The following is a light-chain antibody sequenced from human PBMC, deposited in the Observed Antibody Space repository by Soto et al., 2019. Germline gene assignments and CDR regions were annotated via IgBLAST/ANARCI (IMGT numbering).Light chain of an antibody. CDR3: HHYDTSPIFT. CDR2: GAS. V-gene: IGKV3-20*01. CDR1: QCVSNNY. J-gene: IGKJ3*01. Sequence: EIVLTQSPGTLSLSPGERATLSCRASQCVSNNYLAWYQQKPGQAPRLIIYGASNRATGIPDRFSGRGSGTDFTLTISRLEPEDFATYYCHHYDTSPIFTFGPGTKVDI.